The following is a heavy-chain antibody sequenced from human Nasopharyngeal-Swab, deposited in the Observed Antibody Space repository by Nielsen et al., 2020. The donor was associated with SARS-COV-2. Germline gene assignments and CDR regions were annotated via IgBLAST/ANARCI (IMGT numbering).Heavy chain of an antibody. V-gene: IGHV1-24*01. D-gene: IGHD1-26*01. CDR2: VDPEDGET. J-gene: IGHJ4*02. CDR3: TTVAGSYGRFDY. Sequence: SVKVSCKVSGYTLTELSMHWVRQAPGKGLEWVGGVDPEDGETIYEQKFQGRVTMTENTSTDTAYMELSSLTSEDTAVYYCTTVAGSYGRFDYWGQGTLVTVSS. CDR1: GYTLTELS.